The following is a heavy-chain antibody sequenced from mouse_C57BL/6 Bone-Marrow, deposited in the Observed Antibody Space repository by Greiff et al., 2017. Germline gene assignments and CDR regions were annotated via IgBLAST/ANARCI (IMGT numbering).Heavy chain of an antibody. V-gene: IGHV1-72*01. CDR2: IDPNGGGT. D-gene: IGHD2-5*01. J-gene: IGHJ4*01. CDR3: ARRGFRSNYDAMDY. CDR1: GYTFTSYW. Sequence: VQLQQPGAELVKPGASVKLSCKASGYTFTSYWMHWVKQRPGRGLEWIGRIDPNGGGTKYNEKFKSKATLTVDKPSSTAYMQLSSLTSEESAVYDCARRGFRSNYDAMDYWGQGTSVTVSS.